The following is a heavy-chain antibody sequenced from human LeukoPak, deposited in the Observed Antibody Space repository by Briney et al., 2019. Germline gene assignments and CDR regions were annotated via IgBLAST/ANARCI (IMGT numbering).Heavy chain of an antibody. CDR2: IIPIFGTA. CDR3: ARGEARWLQFFDY. D-gene: IGHD5-24*01. V-gene: IGHV1-69*01. CDR1: GGTFSSYA. J-gene: IGHJ4*02. Sequence: SMTVSCKASGGTFSSYAISWVRQAPGQGLEWMGGIIPIFGTANYAQKFQGRVTITADESTSTAYMELSSLRSEDTAVYYCARGEARWLQFFDYWGQGTLVTVSS.